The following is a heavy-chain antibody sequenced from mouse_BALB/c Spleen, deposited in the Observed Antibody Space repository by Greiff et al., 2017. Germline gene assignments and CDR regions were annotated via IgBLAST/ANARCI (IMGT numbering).Heavy chain of an antibody. D-gene: IGHD2-1*01. J-gene: IGHJ4*01. V-gene: IGHV2-6-2*01. CDR1: GFSLTSYG. Sequence: QVQLKESGPDLVAPSQSLSITCTVSGFSLTSYGVHWVRQPPGKGLEWLVVIWSDGSTTYNSALKSRLSISKDNSKSQVFLKMNSLQTDDTAMYYCARQGNYVGYYAMDYWGQGTSVTVSS. CDR3: ARQGNYVGYYAMDY. CDR2: IWSDGST.